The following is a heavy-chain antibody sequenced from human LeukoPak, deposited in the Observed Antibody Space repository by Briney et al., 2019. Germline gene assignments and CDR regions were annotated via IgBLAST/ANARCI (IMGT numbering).Heavy chain of an antibody. CDR3: ARDHRESFYDFWSAFDP. J-gene: IGHJ5*02. D-gene: IGHD3-3*01. CDR2: IYTSGST. CDR1: GGSISSGNYY. V-gene: IGHV4-61*02. Sequence: PSQTLSLTCIVSGGSISSGNYYWSWIRQPAGKGREWIGRIYTSGSTNYNPSLKSRLTISLDTSKNQFSLKLSSVTAADTAVYYCARDHRESFYDFWSAFDPWGQGTLVTVSS.